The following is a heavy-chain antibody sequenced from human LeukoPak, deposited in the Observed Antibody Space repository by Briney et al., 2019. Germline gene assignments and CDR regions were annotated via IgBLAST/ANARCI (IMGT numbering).Heavy chain of an antibody. D-gene: IGHD5-12*01. Sequence: SETLSLTCTVSGGSISSSSYYWGWIRQPPGKGLEWIGIIYNSGSTYYNPSLKSRVTISIDTSKNQFSLKVNSVTAADTAVYYCAGDRRLGDSSYYYYYYMDVWGKGTTVTVAS. J-gene: IGHJ6*03. CDR2: IYNSGST. CDR3: AGDRRLGDSSYYYYYYMDV. CDR1: GGSISSSSYY. V-gene: IGHV4-39*07.